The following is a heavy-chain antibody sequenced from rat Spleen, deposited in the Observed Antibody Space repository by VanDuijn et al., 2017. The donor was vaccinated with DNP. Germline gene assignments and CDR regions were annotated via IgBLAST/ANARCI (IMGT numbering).Heavy chain of an antibody. D-gene: IGHD1-11*01. Sequence: EVQLVESDGGLVQPGRSLKLSCAASGFTFSDYYMAWVRQAPTKGLEWVATISYDGSSTYYRDSVKGRFTISRDNAKSTLYLQMDSLRSEDTATYYCARPLGEGMGYWGQGVMVTVSS. J-gene: IGHJ2*01. CDR3: ARPLGEGMGY. CDR1: GFTFSDYY. CDR2: ISYDGSST. V-gene: IGHV5-29*01.